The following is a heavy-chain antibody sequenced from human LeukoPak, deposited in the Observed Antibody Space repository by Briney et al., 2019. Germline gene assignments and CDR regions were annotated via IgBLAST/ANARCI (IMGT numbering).Heavy chain of an antibody. CDR3: ARDHITMVRGVIFRAFDI. CDR2: MNPNSGNT. CDR1: GYTFTSYD. Sequence: ASVKVSCKASGYTFTSYDINWVRQATGQGLEWMGWMNPNSGNTGYAQKFQGRVTMTRDTSTSTVYMELSSLRSEDTAVYYCARDHITMVRGVIFRAFDIWGQGTMVTVSS. J-gene: IGHJ3*02. V-gene: IGHV1-8*01. D-gene: IGHD3-10*01.